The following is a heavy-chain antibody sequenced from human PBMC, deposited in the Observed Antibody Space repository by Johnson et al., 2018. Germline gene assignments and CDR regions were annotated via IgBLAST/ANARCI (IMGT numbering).Heavy chain of an antibody. CDR2: VNETGNYI. D-gene: IGHD5-18*01. CDR1: GFTFNTYS. Sequence: VQLVESGGGLVEPGGSLRLSCAASGFTFNTYSMSWVRPAPGKGLDWVSSVNETGNYIYYAYSVRGRFTISRDNAEKPLYLQMNNPRADDTAGYHCAKPIKPWSPQRHDAFDIWGQGTMVSVSS. CDR3: AKPIKPWSPQRHDAFDI. V-gene: IGHV3-21*01. J-gene: IGHJ3*02.